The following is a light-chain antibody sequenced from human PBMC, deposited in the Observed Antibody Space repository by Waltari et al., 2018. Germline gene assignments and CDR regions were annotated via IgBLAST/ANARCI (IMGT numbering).Light chain of an antibody. CDR2: EVS. CDR3: SSYTTSSAPGV. CDR1: DSDVGPYDF. J-gene: IGLJ1*01. V-gene: IGLV2-14*01. Sequence: QSALTQPASVSGSPGQSITISCSGTDSDVGPYDFVSWSQHHPGKAPHLIIYEVSNRPSGISNRFSASKSGNTASLTISGLQAEDEADYYCSSYTTSSAPGVFGTGTRVTVL.